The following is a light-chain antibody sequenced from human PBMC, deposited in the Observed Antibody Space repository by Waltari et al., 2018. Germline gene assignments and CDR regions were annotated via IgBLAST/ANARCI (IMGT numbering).Light chain of an antibody. CDR3: QQYGTSVFS. Sequence: ETVLTQSPGSLSLSTGETATLPCRASQSVGHTYLAWYQQRPGQAPRLLIYAASSRTTGVPDRFSGSGSGSGSGTNFTLTISRLEPEDFAVYYCQQYGTSVFSFGPGTKVDF. V-gene: IGKV3-20*01. CDR1: QSVGHTY. J-gene: IGKJ3*01. CDR2: AAS.